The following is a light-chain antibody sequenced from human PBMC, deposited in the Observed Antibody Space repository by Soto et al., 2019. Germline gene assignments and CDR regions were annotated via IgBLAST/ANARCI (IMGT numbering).Light chain of an antibody. V-gene: IGKV1-27*01. J-gene: IGKJ1*01. CDR1: QGISNY. Sequence: IQMTQSASSGSASVGDRVTISYRASQGISNYLAWYQQKPGKVPKLLIYAASTLQSGVPSRFSGSGSGTDFSITIRSPEPAYVVTYYCQKYISAPRTFGQGTKVDIK. CDR3: QKYISAPRT. CDR2: AAS.